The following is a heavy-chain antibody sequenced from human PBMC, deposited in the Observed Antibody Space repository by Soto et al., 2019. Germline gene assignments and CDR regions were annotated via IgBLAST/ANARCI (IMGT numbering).Heavy chain of an antibody. Sequence: QVQLVQSGAEVKKPGSSVKVSCKASGGTFSSYAISWVRQAPGQGLEWMGGIIPIFGTANYAQKFQGRVTITADESTSKAYMELSSLRSEDTAVYYCARGDYYYDSSGYHYNWFDPWGQGTLVTVSS. V-gene: IGHV1-69*01. CDR2: IIPIFGTA. D-gene: IGHD3-22*01. CDR1: GGTFSSYA. CDR3: ARGDYYYDSSGYHYNWFDP. J-gene: IGHJ5*02.